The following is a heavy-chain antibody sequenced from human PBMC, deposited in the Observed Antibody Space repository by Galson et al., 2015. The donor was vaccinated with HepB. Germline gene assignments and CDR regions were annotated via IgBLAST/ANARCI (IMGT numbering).Heavy chain of an antibody. CDR1: GGSINNYY. CDR2: VYYTGTT. V-gene: IGHV4-59*08. J-gene: IGHJ4*02. Sequence: ETLSLTCTVSGGSINNYYWSWIRQPPGKVLEWIGYVYYTGTTNYNPSLKSRVTISVDTSQNQFSLRLSSVTAADTAVYYCARLEGLYYFDYWGQGTLVTVSS. CDR3: ARLEGLYYFDY.